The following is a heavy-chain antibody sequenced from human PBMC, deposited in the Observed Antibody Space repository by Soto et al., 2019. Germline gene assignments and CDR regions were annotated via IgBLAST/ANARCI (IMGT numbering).Heavy chain of an antibody. D-gene: IGHD2-15*01. Sequence: SETLSLTCTVSGGSISSYYWSWIRQPPGKGLEWIGYIYYSGSTNYNPSLKSRVTISVDTSKNQFSLKLSSVTAADTAVYYCARAIYCSGGSCYSKYYYYYGMDVWGQGTTVTVSS. V-gene: IGHV4-59*12. CDR3: ARAIYCSGGSCYSKYYYYYGMDV. J-gene: IGHJ6*02. CDR2: IYYSGST. CDR1: GGSISSYY.